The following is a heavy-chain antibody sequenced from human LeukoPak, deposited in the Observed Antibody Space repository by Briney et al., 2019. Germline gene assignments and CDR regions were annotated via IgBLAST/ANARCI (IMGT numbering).Heavy chain of an antibody. CDR2: TYYRSKWYN. Sequence: SQTLSLTCALSGDSLSSNSAAWSWIRQSPSRGLEWQGRTYYRSKWYNDYAVSVKSRITINPDTSKNQFSLQLNSVTPEDTAVYYCARVISGPNWFDPGGQGTLVTVSS. V-gene: IGHV6-1*01. J-gene: IGHJ5*02. CDR3: ARVISGPNWFDP. D-gene: IGHD3-10*01. CDR1: GDSLSSNSAA.